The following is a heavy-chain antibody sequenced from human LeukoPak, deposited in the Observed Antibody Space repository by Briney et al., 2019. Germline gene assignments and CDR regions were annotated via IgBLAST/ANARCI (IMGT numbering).Heavy chain of an antibody. CDR2: ISSSSSYI. CDR1: GFTFSSYS. D-gene: IGHD6-13*01. V-gene: IGHV3-21*01. J-gene: IGHJ4*02. Sequence: KTLGSLRLSCAASGFTFSSYSMNLVRQAPGKGLEWVSTISSSSSYIYYADSVKGRFTISIDNAKNSLYLQMNSLRAEDTAVYYCARDPTSGPIAAAGPYYFDYWGQGTLVTVSS. CDR3: ARDPTSGPIAAAGPYYFDY.